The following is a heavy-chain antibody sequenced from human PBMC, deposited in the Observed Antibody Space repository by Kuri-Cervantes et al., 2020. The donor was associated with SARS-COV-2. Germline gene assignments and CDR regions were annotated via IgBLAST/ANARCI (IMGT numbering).Heavy chain of an antibody. V-gene: IGHV3-23*01. J-gene: IGHJ4*02. D-gene: IGHD3-22*01. CDR2: ITDNGGST. CDR3: AKDADTTGYFQYYFDY. Sequence: ETLSLTCAASGFTFSSYAMSWVRQAPGKGLEWVSAITDNGGSTYYANSVKGRFTISRDNSKNTLYLQINSLTAEDTAIYYCAKDADTTGYFQYYFDYWGQGTLVTVSS. CDR1: GFTFSSYA.